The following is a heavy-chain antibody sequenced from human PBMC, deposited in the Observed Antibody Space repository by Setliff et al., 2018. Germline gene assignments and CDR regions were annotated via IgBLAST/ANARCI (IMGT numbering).Heavy chain of an antibody. CDR3: ARDGGEY. D-gene: IGHD3-16*01. Sequence: LRLSCAASGFTFSRYWMSWVRQAPGKGLEWVANIKQDGSEKYYVDSVKGRFTISRDNAKNSLYLQMNSLRAEDTAVYCCARDGGEYWGQGTLVTVSS. J-gene: IGHJ4*02. CDR2: IKQDGSEK. V-gene: IGHV3-7*01. CDR1: GFTFSRYW.